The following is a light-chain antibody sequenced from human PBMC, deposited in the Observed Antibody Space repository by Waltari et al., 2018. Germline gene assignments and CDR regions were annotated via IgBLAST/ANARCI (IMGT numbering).Light chain of an antibody. J-gene: IGLJ2*01. CDR3: SSYISSSTLEL. V-gene: IGLV2-14*03. CDR2: DVS. CDR1: SSYVGAYNY. Sequence: QSDPTQPASVSGSPGQSITLSCTGTSSYVGAYNYVAWYQQHPGKAPKLIIFDVSNRPSGGSNRYAGSKSGNTASLTISGLQAEDEADYYGSSYISSSTLELFGGRTSLTIL.